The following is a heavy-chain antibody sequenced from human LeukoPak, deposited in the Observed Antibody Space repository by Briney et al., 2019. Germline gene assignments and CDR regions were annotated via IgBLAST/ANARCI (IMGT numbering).Heavy chain of an antibody. CDR3: ARAPIGGWYFDL. Sequence: SQTLSLTCAISGDSVSSNSAAWNWITQSPSRGLEWLGRTYYRSKWSNDYAVSVKSRITINSDTSQNQLSLQLNSLTPEDTAVYYCARAPIGGWYFDLWGRGTLVTVSS. V-gene: IGHV6-1*01. D-gene: IGHD2-15*01. CDR1: GDSVSSNSAA. J-gene: IGHJ2*01. CDR2: TYYRSKWSN.